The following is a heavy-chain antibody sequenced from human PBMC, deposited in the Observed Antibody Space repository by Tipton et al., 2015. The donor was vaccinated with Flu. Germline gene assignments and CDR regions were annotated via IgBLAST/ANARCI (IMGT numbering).Heavy chain of an antibody. Sequence: TLSLTCTVSGGSLSSFYWTWIRQSAGKGLEWIGRVYSSGTTNFNPSLKSRLTMSLDASKNQFSLTLNSVTAADTAVYYCARGSGSGTFVFFDFWGQGTLGTVSS. V-gene: IGHV4-4*07. J-gene: IGHJ5*01. CDR1: GGSLSSFY. CDR2: VYSSGTT. CDR3: ARGSGSGTFVFFDF. D-gene: IGHD3-10*01.